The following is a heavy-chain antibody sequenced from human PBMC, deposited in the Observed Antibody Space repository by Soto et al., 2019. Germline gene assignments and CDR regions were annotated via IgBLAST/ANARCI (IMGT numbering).Heavy chain of an antibody. D-gene: IGHD6-19*01. CDR3: AREMGSSGWYN. Sequence: QVQLVQSGAEVKKPGSSVKVSCKASGGTFSSYTISWVRQAPGQGLEWMGRIIPILGIANYAQKFQGRVTINADKSTSTAYMELRSLRSEDTAVYDCAREMGSSGWYNLGQGTLVTVSS. CDR2: IIPILGIA. V-gene: IGHV1-69*08. CDR1: GGTFSSYT. J-gene: IGHJ4*02.